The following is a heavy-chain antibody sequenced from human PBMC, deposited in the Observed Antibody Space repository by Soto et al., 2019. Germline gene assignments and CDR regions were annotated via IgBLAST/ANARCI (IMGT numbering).Heavy chain of an antibody. V-gene: IGHV4-34*01. D-gene: IGHD2-15*01. CDR1: GGSFSGYY. CDR2: INHSGST. Sequence: PSETLSLTCAVYGGSFSGYYWSWIRQPPGKGLEWIGEINHSGSTNYNPSLKSRVTISVDTSKNQFSLKLSSVTAADTAIYYCVKGNQLLRYYFEFWGPGTLVTVSS. CDR3: VKGNQLLRYYFEF. J-gene: IGHJ4*01.